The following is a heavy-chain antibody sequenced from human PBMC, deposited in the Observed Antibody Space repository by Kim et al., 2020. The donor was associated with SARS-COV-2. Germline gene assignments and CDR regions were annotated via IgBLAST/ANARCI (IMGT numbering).Heavy chain of an antibody. CDR3: AKSCRSTSCYPY. D-gene: IGHD2-2*01. V-gene: IGHV3-23*01. J-gene: IGHJ4*02. Sequence: YYADSVKGRFTISNDNSKNTLYLQMNSLRAEDTAVYYCAKSCRSTSCYPYWGQGTLVTVSS.